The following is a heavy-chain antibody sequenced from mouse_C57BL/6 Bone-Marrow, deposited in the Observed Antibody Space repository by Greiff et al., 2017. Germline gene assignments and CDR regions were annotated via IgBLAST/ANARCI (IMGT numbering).Heavy chain of an antibody. CDR2: ISSGGSYT. CDR1: GFTFSSYG. D-gene: IGHD1-1*01. J-gene: IGHJ2*01. CDR3: ARHVYGFDY. V-gene: IGHV5-6*02. Sequence: DVMLVESGGDLVKPGGSLKLSCAASGFTFSSYGMSWVRQTPDKRLEWVATISSGGSYTYSPDSVKGRFTISRDNAKNTLYLQMSSLKSEDTAMYYCARHVYGFDYWGQGTTLTVSS.